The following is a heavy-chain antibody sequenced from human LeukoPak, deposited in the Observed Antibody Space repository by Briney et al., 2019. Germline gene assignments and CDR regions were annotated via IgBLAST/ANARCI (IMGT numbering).Heavy chain of an antibody. V-gene: IGHV4-39*01. CDR3: ARVARYSSSWYWFDP. CDR1: GDSISSTTYN. J-gene: IGHJ5*02. D-gene: IGHD6-13*01. Sequence: SETLSLTCTVSGDSISSTTYNWGWIRQPPGKGLEWIGSIYYTGSTYYNPSLKSRVTMSVDTSKNQFSLKLNSVTAADTAVYYCARVARYSSSWYWFDPWGQGILVTVSS. CDR2: IYYTGST.